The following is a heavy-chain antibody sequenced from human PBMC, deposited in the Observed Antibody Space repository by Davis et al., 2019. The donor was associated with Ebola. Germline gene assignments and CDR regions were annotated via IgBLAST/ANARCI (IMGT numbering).Heavy chain of an antibody. CDR3: AKDKTMATHYWYFDL. J-gene: IGHJ2*01. CDR1: GFVFRNYV. D-gene: IGHD4/OR15-4a*01. Sequence: GGSLRLSCAASGFVFRNYVMSWVRQAPGKGLEWVSTLGTSAGTYYADSVKGRFTISRDNSKNTFYLQMNSLRAEDTALYYCAKDKTMATHYWYFDLWGRGTLVTVSS. V-gene: IGHV3-23*01. CDR2: LGTSAGT.